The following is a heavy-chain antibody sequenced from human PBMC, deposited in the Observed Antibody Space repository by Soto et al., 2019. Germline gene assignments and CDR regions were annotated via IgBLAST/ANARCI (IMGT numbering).Heavy chain of an antibody. D-gene: IGHD3-22*01. CDR1: GLSLSTTGMR. CDR3: ARVYYFGSSGYYGYFFDY. V-gene: IGHV2-70*04. Sequence: SGPTLVNPKQTLTLTCAFSGLSLSTTGMRVGWIRQPPGKALEWLARIDWDDDKFYSTSLKTRLTISKDTSRNQVVLTMTNMDPVDTATYYCARVYYFGSSGYYGYFFDYWGQGALVTVSS. CDR2: IDWDDDK. J-gene: IGHJ4*02.